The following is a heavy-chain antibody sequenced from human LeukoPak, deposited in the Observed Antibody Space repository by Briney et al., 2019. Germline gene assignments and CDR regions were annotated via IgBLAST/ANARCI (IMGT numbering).Heavy chain of an antibody. CDR1: GFTFSSYS. V-gene: IGHV3-21*01. CDR3: AREVVVPAAITYYYYYYMDV. CDR2: ISSSSSYI. Sequence: GGSLRLSCAASGFTFSSYSMNWVRQAPGKGLEWVSSISSSSSYIYYADSVKGRFTISRDNAKNSLYLQMNSLRAEDTAVYYCAREVVVPAAITYYYYYYMDVWGKGTTVTVSS. J-gene: IGHJ6*03. D-gene: IGHD2-2*01.